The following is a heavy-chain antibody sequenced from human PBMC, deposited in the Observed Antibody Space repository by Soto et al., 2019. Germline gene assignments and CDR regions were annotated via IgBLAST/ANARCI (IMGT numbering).Heavy chain of an antibody. D-gene: IGHD3-3*01. CDR3: AREAYDFWSGYPV. Sequence: GGSLRLSCAASGFTVSGNYMSWVRQAPGKGLEWVSVIYSGGSTYYADSVKGRFTISRDNSNNTLYLQMDSLRAEDTAVYYCAREAYDFWSGYPVWGQGTVVTVSS. CDR1: GFTVSGNY. CDR2: IYSGGST. V-gene: IGHV3-66*01. J-gene: IGHJ3*01.